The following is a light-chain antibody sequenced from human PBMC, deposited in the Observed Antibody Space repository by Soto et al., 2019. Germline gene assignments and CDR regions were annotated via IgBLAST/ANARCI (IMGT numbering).Light chain of an antibody. CDR2: RNN. CDR3: AAWDDSLRGGV. CDR1: SSNIGSNY. Sequence: SVLTQPPSASGTPGQRVTISCSGSSSNIGSNYVYWYQQLPGTAPKLLIYRNNQRPSGVPDRFSGSKSGASASLAISGLRSEDEADYFCAAWDDSLRGGVFGTGTKVTVL. J-gene: IGLJ1*01. V-gene: IGLV1-47*01.